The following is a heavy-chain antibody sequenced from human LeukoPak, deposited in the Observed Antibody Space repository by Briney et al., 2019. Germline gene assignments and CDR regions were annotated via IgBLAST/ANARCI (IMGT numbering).Heavy chain of an antibody. J-gene: IGHJ6*02. CDR1: GFTFSHYS. CDR3: ARCCSPLDSYYYGMDV. V-gene: IGHV3-48*02. Sequence: GGSLGLPCAASGFTFSHYSMKWVRQAPGKGLEWVSYISSDSSTRYYADSVKGRFTISRDNAKNSLILQMNSLKDDDRSTYHGARCCSPLDSYYYGMDVWGQGTTVTVSS. D-gene: IGHD2-15*01. CDR2: ISSDSSTR.